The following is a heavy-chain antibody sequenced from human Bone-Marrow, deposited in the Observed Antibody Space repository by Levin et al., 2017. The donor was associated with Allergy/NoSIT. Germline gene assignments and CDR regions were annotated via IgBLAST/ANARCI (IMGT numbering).Heavy chain of an antibody. J-gene: IGHJ5*02. CDR3: VRDNVVSGNSGVGH. CDR2: IYTGGTT. Sequence: PGESLKISCAISGFIINTNYMSWVRQAPGKGLEWVSVIYTGGTTTYADSVKGRFTISRDNSKNMLYLQMNSLRAEDTAVYYCVRDNVVSGNSGVGHWGQGTLVTVSS. D-gene: IGHD4-23*01. V-gene: IGHV3-53*01. CDR1: GFIINTNY.